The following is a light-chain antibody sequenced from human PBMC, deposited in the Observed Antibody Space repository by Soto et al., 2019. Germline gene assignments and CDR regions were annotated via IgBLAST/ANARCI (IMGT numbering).Light chain of an antibody. CDR2: KVS. Sequence: DVVMTQSPLSLPVTLGQPASISCRSSRSLMYSDGISYLSWFQQRPGQSPRRLIYKVSNRYSWVPDRFSGSGSGTDFTLKISRVEADDVGVYFCMTGTHWPPVTLGQGTKLEIK. CDR3: MTGTHWPPVT. CDR1: RSLMYSDGISY. J-gene: IGKJ2*01. V-gene: IGKV2-30*01.